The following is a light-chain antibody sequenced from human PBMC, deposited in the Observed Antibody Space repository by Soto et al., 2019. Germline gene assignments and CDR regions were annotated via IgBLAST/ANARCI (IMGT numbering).Light chain of an antibody. J-gene: IGKJ4*01. V-gene: IGKV1-5*03. CDR2: KAS. Sequence: DIQMTQSPSTLSASVGDRVTITCRASQSINSRLAWYQQKPGEAPKYLIYKASTLESGVPSRFSGSGSGTEFTLTITSLQPDDFATYYCQQYNNYPFTFGGGTKVEIK. CDR3: QQYNNYPFT. CDR1: QSINSR.